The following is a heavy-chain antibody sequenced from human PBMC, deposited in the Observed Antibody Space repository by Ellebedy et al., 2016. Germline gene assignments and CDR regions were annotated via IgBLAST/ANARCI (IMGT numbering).Heavy chain of an antibody. CDR3: ANGGDEPDF. CDR1: GFTFSAYA. V-gene: IGHV3-30*18. CDR2: ISDDGSKT. D-gene: IGHD2-21*02. J-gene: IGHJ4*02. Sequence: GESLKISXAASGFTFSAYAMHWVRQAPGKGLDWVAVISDDGSKTFYAEAVRGRFTISRDDSTNTLYLEMNSLRRDDTAIYYCANGGDEPDFWGQGTLVNVS.